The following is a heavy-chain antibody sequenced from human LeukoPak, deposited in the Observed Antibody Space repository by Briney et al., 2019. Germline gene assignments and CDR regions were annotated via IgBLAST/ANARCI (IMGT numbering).Heavy chain of an antibody. J-gene: IGHJ6*02. CDR3: ARPRTGYYYGMDV. V-gene: IGHV3-64*01. CDR1: GFTFSSYA. D-gene: IGHD1-1*01. Sequence: GGSLRLSCAASGFTFSSYAMHWVRQAPGKGLEYVSTISSNGGSTSYANSVKGRFTISRDNSKNTLYLQMGSLRAEDMAAYYCARPRTGYYYGMDVWGQGTTVTVSS. CDR2: ISSNGGST.